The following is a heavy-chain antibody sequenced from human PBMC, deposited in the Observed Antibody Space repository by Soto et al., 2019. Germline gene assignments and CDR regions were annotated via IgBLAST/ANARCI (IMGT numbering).Heavy chain of an antibody. J-gene: IGHJ4*02. CDR3: AREGDYYDSSGERYYFAY. D-gene: IGHD3-22*01. CDR2: IYYSGTT. V-gene: IGHV4-30-4*01. Sequence: SETLSLTCAVSGGSISSGDYYWSWIRQPPGKGLEWIGYIYYSGTTYYNPSLKSRVTISVDTSKNQFSLKLSSVTAADTAVYYCAREGDYYDSSGERYYFAYWGQGTLVTVSS. CDR1: GGSISSGDYY.